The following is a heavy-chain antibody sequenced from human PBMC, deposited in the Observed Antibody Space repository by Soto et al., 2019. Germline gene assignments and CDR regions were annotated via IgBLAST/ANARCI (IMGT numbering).Heavy chain of an antibody. CDR2: ISYDGSNK. CDR1: GFTFSSYA. V-gene: IGHV3-30-3*01. CDR3: ARDPPRQQLPRGWFDP. J-gene: IGHJ5*02. D-gene: IGHD6-13*01. Sequence: QVQLVESGGGVVQSGRSLRLSCAASGFTFSSYAMHWVRQAPGKGLEWVAVISYDGSNKYYADSVKGRFTISRDNSKNTLYLQMNSLRAEDTAVYYCARDPPRQQLPRGWFDPWGQGTLVTVSS.